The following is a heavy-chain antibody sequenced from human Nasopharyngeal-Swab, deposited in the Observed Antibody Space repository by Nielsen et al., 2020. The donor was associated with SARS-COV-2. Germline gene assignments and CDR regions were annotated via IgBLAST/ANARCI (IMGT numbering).Heavy chain of an antibody. V-gene: IGHV4-39*01. CDR2: IYYSGST. J-gene: IGHJ4*02. Sequence: SETLSLTCAVYGGSFSSYYWGWIRQPPGKGLEWIGSIYYSGSTYYNPSLKSRVTISVDTSKNQFSLKLSSVTAADTAVYYCARQPRDYYDSSGYPPAFGYWGQGTLVTVSS. D-gene: IGHD3-22*01. CDR1: GGSFSSYY. CDR3: ARQPRDYYDSSGYPPAFGY.